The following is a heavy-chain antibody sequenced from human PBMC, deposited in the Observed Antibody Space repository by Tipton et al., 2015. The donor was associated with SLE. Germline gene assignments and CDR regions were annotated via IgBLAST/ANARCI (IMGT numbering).Heavy chain of an antibody. CDR1: GGSFSGYY. J-gene: IGHJ4*02. D-gene: IGHD3-10*01. CDR3: ARIQVLYYYGSGSYVFDI. CDR2: INHSGST. V-gene: IGHV4-34*01. Sequence: GLVKPSETLALTCGVYGGSFSGYYWTWIRQPPGKGLEWIGEINHSGSTNYNPSLKSRVTISVDTSKNQFSLKLSSVTAADTAVYYCARIQVLYYYGSGSYVFDIWGQGSLVTVSS.